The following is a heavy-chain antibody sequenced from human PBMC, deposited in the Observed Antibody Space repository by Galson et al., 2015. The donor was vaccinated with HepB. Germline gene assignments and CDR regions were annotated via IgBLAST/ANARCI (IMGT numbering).Heavy chain of an antibody. D-gene: IGHD5-12*01. CDR2: ISTYNGNT. V-gene: IGHV1-18*01. Sequence: SVKVSCKASGYTFTNYGFNWVRQAPGQGLEWMGWISTYNGNTNYAQKLQGRVTMTTDTSTTTAYMELRSLRSDDTAVYFCARGLLFDSLGVETDFDYWGQGTLVTVSS. CDR1: GYTFTNYG. CDR3: ARGLLFDSLGVETDFDY. J-gene: IGHJ4*02.